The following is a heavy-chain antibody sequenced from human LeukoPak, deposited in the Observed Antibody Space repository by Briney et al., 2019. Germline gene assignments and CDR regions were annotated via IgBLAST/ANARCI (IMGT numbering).Heavy chain of an antibody. V-gene: IGHV3-53*01. CDR2: IYSGGST. D-gene: IGHD2-21*02. CDR3: ARDCGGDCSPAFDI. Sequence: PGGSLRLSCAASGFTVSSNYMSWVRQPPGKGLEWGSVIYSGGSTYYADSVMGRFTISRDNSKNTLYLQMNSLRAEDTAVYYCARDCGGDCSPAFDIWGQGTMVTVSS. CDR1: GFTVSSNY. J-gene: IGHJ3*02.